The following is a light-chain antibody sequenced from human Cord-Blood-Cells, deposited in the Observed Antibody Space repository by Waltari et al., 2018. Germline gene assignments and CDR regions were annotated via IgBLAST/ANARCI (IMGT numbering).Light chain of an antibody. CDR1: QSVSSN. CDR2: GAS. Sequence: EIVMTQSPATLSVSPGERATLSCRASQSVSSNLAWYQQKPGQAPRLLIYGASTRATGIPARFRGSGSGTEVTLTISSLQSEEFAVYYCQQYNNWPITFGQGTRLEIK. J-gene: IGKJ5*01. V-gene: IGKV3-15*01. CDR3: QQYNNWPIT.